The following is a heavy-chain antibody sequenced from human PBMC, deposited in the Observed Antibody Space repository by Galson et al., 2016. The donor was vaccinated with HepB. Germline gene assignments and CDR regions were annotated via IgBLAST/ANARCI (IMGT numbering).Heavy chain of an antibody. CDR1: GGNFSSSA. CDR3: ARLWNYYDTSTNVDF. D-gene: IGHD3-22*01. V-gene: IGHV1-69*13. J-gene: IGHJ4*02. Sequence: SVKVSCKASGGNFSSSAISRVRQAPGQGLEWMGGIIPVSDSANYAQKFQGRVTIAADESTSTAYMELSSLRSEDTAVYYCARLWNYYDTSTNVDFWGQGTLVTVSS. CDR2: IIPVSDSA.